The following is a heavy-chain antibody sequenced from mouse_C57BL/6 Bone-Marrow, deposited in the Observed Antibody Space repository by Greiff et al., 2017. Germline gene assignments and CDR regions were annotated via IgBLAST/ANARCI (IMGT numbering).Heavy chain of an antibody. J-gene: IGHJ2*01. Sequence: VQLQQSGAELVRPGASVKLSCTASGFNIKDDYMHWVKQRPEQGLEWIGWIDPENGDTEYASKFQGKATITADTSANTAYLQLSSLPSEDTAVYYCTTPATYYFYYWGQGTTLTVSS. CDR2: IDPENGDT. CDR1: GFNIKDDY. CDR3: TTPATYYFYY. V-gene: IGHV14-4*01. D-gene: IGHD6-1*01.